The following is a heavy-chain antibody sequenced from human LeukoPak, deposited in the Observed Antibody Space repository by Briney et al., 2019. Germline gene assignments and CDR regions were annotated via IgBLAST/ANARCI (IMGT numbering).Heavy chain of an antibody. V-gene: IGHV3-13*01. Sequence: PGGSLRLSCAASGFTFSSYDMHWVRQATGKGLEWVSAIGTAGDTYYPGSVKGRFTISRENAKNSLYLQMNSLRAGDTAVYYCARKRGYSGYDPNWFDPWGQGTLVTASS. D-gene: IGHD5-12*01. CDR3: ARKRGYSGYDPNWFDP. CDR2: IGTAGDT. CDR1: GFTFSSYD. J-gene: IGHJ5*02.